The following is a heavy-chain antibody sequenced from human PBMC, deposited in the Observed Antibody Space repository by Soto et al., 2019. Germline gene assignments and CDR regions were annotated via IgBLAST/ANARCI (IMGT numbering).Heavy chain of an antibody. CDR2: ISYDGSNK. V-gene: IGHV3-30-3*01. CDR3: ARDHMGYGDYGPLYYYYGMDV. Sequence: QVQLVESGGGVVQPGRSLRLSCAASGFTFSSYAMHWVRQAPGKGLEWVAVISYDGSNKYYADSVKGRFTISRDNSTNTLYLQMNSLRAEDTAVYYCARDHMGYGDYGPLYYYYGMDVWGQGTTVTVSS. J-gene: IGHJ6*02. CDR1: GFTFSSYA. D-gene: IGHD4-17*01.